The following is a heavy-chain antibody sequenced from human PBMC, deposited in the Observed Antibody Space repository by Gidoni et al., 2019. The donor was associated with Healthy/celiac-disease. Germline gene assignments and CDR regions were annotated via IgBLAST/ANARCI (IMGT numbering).Heavy chain of an antibody. Sequence: EVQLVESGGGLVKPGQSLRLSCTASGFTFGDYAMRWFRQAPGKGLEWVGFIRSKAYGGTTEYAASVKGRFTISRDDSKSIAYLQMNSLKTEDTAVYYCTRTGHDFWSGPYYYYYMDVWGKGTTVTVSS. CDR3: TRTGHDFWSGPYYYYYMDV. D-gene: IGHD3-3*01. CDR1: GFTFGDYA. CDR2: IRSKAYGGTT. J-gene: IGHJ6*03. V-gene: IGHV3-49*05.